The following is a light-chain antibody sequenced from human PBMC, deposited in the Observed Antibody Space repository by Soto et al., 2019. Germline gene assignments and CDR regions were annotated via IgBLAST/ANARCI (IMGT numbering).Light chain of an antibody. V-gene: IGLV2-8*01. CDR1: SSDVGGYNY. Sequence: QSALTQPPSASGSPGQSVTISCTGTSSDVGGYNYVSWYQQHPGKAPRLMVYEVTKRPSGVPARFSGSKSGNTASLTVSGLQAEDEAHDYCSSHAGINNLVFGGGTKLTVL. CDR2: EVT. J-gene: IGLJ3*02. CDR3: SSHAGINNLV.